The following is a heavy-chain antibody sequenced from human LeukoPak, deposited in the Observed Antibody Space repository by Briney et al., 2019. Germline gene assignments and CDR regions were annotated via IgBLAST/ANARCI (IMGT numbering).Heavy chain of an antibody. J-gene: IGHJ4*02. V-gene: IGHV4-39*01. CDR2: IYYSGST. D-gene: IGHD6-13*01. CDR3: ARLELYSSSWYDY. CDR1: GGSISSSSYY. Sequence: SSETLSLTCTVSGGSISSSSYYWGWIRQPPGKGLEWIGSIYYSGSTYYNPSLKSRVTISVDTSKNQFSLKLSSVTAADTAVYYCARLELYSSSWYDYWGQGTLVTVSS.